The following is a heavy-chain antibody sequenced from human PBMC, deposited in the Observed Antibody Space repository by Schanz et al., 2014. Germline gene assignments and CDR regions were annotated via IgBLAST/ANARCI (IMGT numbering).Heavy chain of an antibody. D-gene: IGHD2-15*01. J-gene: IGHJ5*01. CDR3: ARRACCSRIGSRFDS. Sequence: EQLVESGGGLVQPGGSLRLSCAASGFTFRDHYMDWVRQAPGKGLEWAGRGRNKNNRYTTVYATSVKGRFTMARDDSKTAQYMKMASLKPEDTGMYDWARRACCSRIGSRFDSWGQGTLVNVSS. CDR1: GFTFRDHY. V-gene: IGHV3-72*01. CDR2: GRNKNNRYTT.